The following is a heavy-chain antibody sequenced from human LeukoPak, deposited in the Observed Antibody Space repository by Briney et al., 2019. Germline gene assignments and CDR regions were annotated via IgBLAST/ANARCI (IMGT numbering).Heavy chain of an antibody. CDR1: GGSISSYY. J-gene: IGHJ4*02. V-gene: IGHV4-34*01. CDR3: ARVRSGYNLDY. Sequence: PSETLSLTCTVSGGSISSYYWSWIRQPPGKGLEWIGEINHSGSTNYNPSLKSRVTISVDTSKNQFSLKLSSVTAADTAVYYCARVRSGYNLDYWGQGTLVTVSS. D-gene: IGHD5-24*01. CDR2: INHSGST.